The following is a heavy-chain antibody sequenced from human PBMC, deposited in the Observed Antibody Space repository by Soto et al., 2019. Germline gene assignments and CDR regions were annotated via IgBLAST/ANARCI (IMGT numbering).Heavy chain of an antibody. V-gene: IGHV1-3*01. D-gene: IGHD6-19*01. CDR3: ARDRSVAVAGPGWFDP. J-gene: IGHJ5*02. Sequence: ASVKVSCKASGYTFTTCARHWVRQAPGQRLEWMGWINAGNGNTKYSQKFQGRVTITRDTSASTAYMELSSLRSEDTAVYYCARDRSVAVAGPGWFDPWGQGTLVTVSS. CDR2: INAGNGNT. CDR1: GYTFTTCA.